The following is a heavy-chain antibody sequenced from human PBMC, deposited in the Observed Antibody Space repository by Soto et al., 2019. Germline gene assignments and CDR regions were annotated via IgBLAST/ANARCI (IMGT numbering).Heavy chain of an antibody. D-gene: IGHD6-6*01. J-gene: IGHJ4*02. CDR2: ISGSAVST. Sequence: GGSLRLSCAASGFIFSSYAMSWVRQAPGKGLEWVSGISGSAVSTYYADSVKGRFTISRDNSKNTLYLQMNSLRAEDTAVYYCAKHIAALLYFDYWSQGTLVPVSS. CDR1: GFIFSSYA. V-gene: IGHV3-23*01. CDR3: AKHIAALLYFDY.